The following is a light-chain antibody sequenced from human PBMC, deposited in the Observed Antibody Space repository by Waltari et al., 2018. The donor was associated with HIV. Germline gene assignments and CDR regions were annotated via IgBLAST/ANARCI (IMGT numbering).Light chain of an antibody. J-gene: IGKJ2*01. Sequence: DIVLTQSPDSLAVSLGERATINCKSSQNVLSTSSKKNFLAWYQQKPGQSPKLLIYWAPNRESGVPDRFSGSGSGRNFSLTISSLQAEDVAVYFCQQYYYIPYTFGQGTKLEIK. V-gene: IGKV4-1*01. CDR3: QQYYYIPYT. CDR1: QNVLSTSSKKNF. CDR2: WAP.